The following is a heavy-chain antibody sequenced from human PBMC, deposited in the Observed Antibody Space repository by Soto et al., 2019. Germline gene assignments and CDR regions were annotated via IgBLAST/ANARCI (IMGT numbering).Heavy chain of an antibody. J-gene: IGHJ3*02. V-gene: IGHV1-18*04. D-gene: IGHD6-19*01. CDR3: ARDVGVGSGWFHDAFDI. Sequence: ASVKVSCKASGYTFTSYGISWVRQAPGQGLEWMGWISAYNGNTNYAQKLQGRVTMTTDTSTSTAYMELRSLRPDDTAVYYCARDVGVGSGWFHDAFDIWGQGTMVTVSS. CDR1: GYTFTSYG. CDR2: ISAYNGNT.